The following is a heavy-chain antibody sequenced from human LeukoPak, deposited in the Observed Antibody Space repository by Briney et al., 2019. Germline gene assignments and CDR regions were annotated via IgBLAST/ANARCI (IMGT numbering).Heavy chain of an antibody. CDR3: ARYDLSTLGD. J-gene: IGHJ4*02. V-gene: IGHV4-59*01. Sequence: PSETLSLTCTVSGISITTFYWAWIRQPPGKGLEWIGYIHHSDLTDYIPSLKNRVTISVDTSKNQFSLRLHSVTSADTAVYFCARYDLSTLGDWGPGTLVTVSS. CDR2: IHHSDLT. D-gene: IGHD2/OR15-2a*01. CDR1: GISITTFY.